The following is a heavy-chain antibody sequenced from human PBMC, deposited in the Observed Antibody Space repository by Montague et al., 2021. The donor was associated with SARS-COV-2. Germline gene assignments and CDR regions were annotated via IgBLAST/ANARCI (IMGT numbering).Heavy chain of an antibody. CDR2: IYYSGST. J-gene: IGHJ5*02. CDR3: ARGLYNWNYEHWFDT. V-gene: IGHV4-39*01. D-gene: IGHD1-7*01. Sequence: SETLSLTCTVSGGSVGSSHYYWAWIRQPPGKGLEWIRTIYYSGSTYYNPSPRSRVTIDVGASTNQFSLMLHSVTAADTAVYFCARGLYNWNYEHWFDTWGQGTLVTVSS. CDR1: GGSVGSSHYY.